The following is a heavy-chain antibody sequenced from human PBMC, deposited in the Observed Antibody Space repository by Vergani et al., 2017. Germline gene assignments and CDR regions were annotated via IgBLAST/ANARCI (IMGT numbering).Heavy chain of an antibody. J-gene: IGHJ4*02. CDR2: IYYSGST. Sequence: QVQLQESGPGLVKPSQTLSLTCTVSGGSISSGDYYWSWIRQPPGKGLEWSGYIYYSGSTYYNPSLKSRVTISVDTSKNQFSLKLRSVTAADTAVYYCARSSTRIFDSIVVVTAPYYFDYWGQGTLVTVSS. V-gene: IGHV4-30-4*08. D-gene: IGHD2-21*02. CDR3: ARSSTRIFDSIVVVTAPYYFDY. CDR1: GGSISSGDYY.